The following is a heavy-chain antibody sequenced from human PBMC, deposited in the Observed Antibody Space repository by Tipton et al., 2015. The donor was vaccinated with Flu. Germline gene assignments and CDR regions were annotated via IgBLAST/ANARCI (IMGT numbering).Heavy chain of an antibody. CDR3: ARLSFYDVDLKNFYFED. V-gene: IGHV4-59*04. CDR1: GGSVNNYF. Sequence: TLSLTCTVSGGSVNNYFWSWIRQPPGMGLEWIGGIFYGGNTYYNPSLKSRVVISVDTSNNQFSLKLTSVTAADTALYYCARLSFYDVDLKNFYFEDWGQGTLVTVSS. J-gene: IGHJ4*02. CDR2: IFYGGNT. D-gene: IGHD3-10*02.